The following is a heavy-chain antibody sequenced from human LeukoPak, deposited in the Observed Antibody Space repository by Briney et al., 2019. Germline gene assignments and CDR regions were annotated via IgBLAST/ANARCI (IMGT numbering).Heavy chain of an antibody. V-gene: IGHV1-2*02. J-gene: IGHJ4*02. CDR3: AREESYAIDY. CDR2: INPNSGGT. D-gene: IGHD3-10*01. Sequence: ASVKVSCKASGYTFTSYDINWVRQATGQGLEWMGWINPNSGGTNYAQKFQGRVTMTRDTSISTAYMELSRLRSDDTAVYYCAREESYAIDYWGQGTLVTVSS. CDR1: GYTFTSYD.